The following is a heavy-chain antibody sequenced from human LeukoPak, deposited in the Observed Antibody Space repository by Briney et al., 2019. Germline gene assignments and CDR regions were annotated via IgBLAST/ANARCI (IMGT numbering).Heavy chain of an antibody. J-gene: IGHJ4*02. CDR2: INPNTGGT. CDR3: ARAVGVRGTFVF. V-gene: IGHV1-2*02. D-gene: IGHD3-10*01. CDR1: GYTFSSYA. Sequence: ASVKVSCTASGYTFSSYAISWVRQAPGQGLEWMGWINPNTGGTKSARKFQGRVTMTRDTSITTAYLELSRLTSDDTAVYYCARAVGVRGTFVFWGQGARVTVSS.